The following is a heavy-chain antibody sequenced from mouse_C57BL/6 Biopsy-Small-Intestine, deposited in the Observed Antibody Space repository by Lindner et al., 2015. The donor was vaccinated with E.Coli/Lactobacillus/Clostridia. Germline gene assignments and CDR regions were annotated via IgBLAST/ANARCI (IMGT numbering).Heavy chain of an antibody. CDR1: GYIFTNYG. Sequence: SVKVSCKASGYIFTNYGFTWVRQAPGQGLEWMGWISGFNDYTTYAPKFQGRVRMTTDTATTTGYLELRNLRPDDTAVYYCARVAGAAASHMDVWGQGTTVTVSS. CDR2: ISGFNDYT. D-gene: IGHD6-1*01. V-gene: IGHV14-1*02. J-gene: IGHJ1*01. CDR3: ARVAGAAASHMDV.